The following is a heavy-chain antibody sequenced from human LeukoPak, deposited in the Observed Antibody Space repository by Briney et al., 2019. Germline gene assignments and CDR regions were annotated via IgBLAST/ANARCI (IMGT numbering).Heavy chain of an antibody. V-gene: IGHV3-48*04. Sequence: SGGSLRLSCAASGFTFSSYNMNWVRQAPGKGLEWVSYISNSGSSIYHADSVKGRFTISRDNAKNSLYLQMNSLRAEDTAVYYCAELGITMIGGVWGKGTTVTISS. CDR2: ISNSGSSI. CDR3: AELGITMIGGV. J-gene: IGHJ6*04. D-gene: IGHD3-10*02. CDR1: GFTFSSYN.